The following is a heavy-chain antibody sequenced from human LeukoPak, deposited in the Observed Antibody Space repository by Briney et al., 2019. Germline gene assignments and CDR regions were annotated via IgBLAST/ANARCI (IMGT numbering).Heavy chain of an antibody. J-gene: IGHJ6*02. V-gene: IGHV1-46*01. Sequence: ASVKVSCKASGYTFTSYYMHWVRQAPGQGLEWMGIINPSGGGTSYAQKFQGRVTMTRDTSTSTVYMELSSLRSEDTAVYYCARDLGYSYGSRDYYYGMDVWGQGTTVTVSS. CDR1: GYTFTSYY. CDR2: INPSGGGT. CDR3: ARDLGYSYGSRDYYYGMDV. D-gene: IGHD5-18*01.